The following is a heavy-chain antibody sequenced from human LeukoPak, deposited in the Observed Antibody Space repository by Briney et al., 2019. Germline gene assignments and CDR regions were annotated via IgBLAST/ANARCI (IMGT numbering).Heavy chain of an antibody. CDR1: GGSFSGYY. J-gene: IGHJ5*02. CDR2: INHSGST. D-gene: IGHD5-18*01. CDR3: ARRRWRTAMVKRGWFDP. V-gene: IGHV4-34*01. Sequence: SETLSLTCAVYGGSFSGYYWSWIRQPPGKGLEWIGEINHSGSTNYNPSLKSRVTISVDTSKNQFSLKLSSVTAADTAVYYCARRRWRTAMVKRGWFDPWGQGTLVNVSS.